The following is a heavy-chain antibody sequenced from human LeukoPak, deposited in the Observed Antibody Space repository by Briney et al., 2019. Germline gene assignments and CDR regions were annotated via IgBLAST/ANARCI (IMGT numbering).Heavy chain of an antibody. V-gene: IGHV3-23*01. CDR3: ARLIYGGNSVPYFDH. J-gene: IGHJ4*02. CDR1: GFTFSSYA. Sequence: PGGSLRLSCAASGFTFSSYAMSWVRQAPGKGLEWVSAISGSGGSTYYADSVKGRFTISRDNSKNTLYLQMNSLRAEDTAVYYCARLIYGGNSVPYFDHWGQGTLVTVSS. CDR2: ISGSGGST. D-gene: IGHD4-23*01.